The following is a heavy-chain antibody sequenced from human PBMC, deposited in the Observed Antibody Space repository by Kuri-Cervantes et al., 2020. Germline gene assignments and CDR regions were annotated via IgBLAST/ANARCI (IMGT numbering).Heavy chain of an antibody. D-gene: IGHD5-12*01. CDR2: IIPIFGTA. CDR3: ARDFPPVDNYYYYGMDV. V-gene: IGHV1-69*13. Sequence: SVKVSCKASGGTFSSYAISWVRQAPGQGLEWMGGIIPIFGTANYAQKFQGRVTITADESTSTAYMELSSLRSEDTAVYYCARDFPPVDNYYYYGMDVWAKGPRSPSP. J-gene: IGHJ6*02. CDR1: GGTFSSYA.